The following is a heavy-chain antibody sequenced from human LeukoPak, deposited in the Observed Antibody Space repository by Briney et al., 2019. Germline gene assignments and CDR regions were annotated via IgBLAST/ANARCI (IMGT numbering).Heavy chain of an antibody. J-gene: IGHJ3*02. CDR1: GITFRIYA. Sequence: GGSLRLSCAGSGITFRIYAMTWVRQAPGKGLEWVSAISGSGGRTYYADSVKGRFTISRDKSNNTLYLQMNSLRAEDTALYYCAKTGDYFDSTDYSRPDSFDIWGQGTMVTVSS. CDR2: ISGSGGRT. D-gene: IGHD3-22*01. CDR3: AKTGDYFDSTDYSRPDSFDI. V-gene: IGHV3-23*01.